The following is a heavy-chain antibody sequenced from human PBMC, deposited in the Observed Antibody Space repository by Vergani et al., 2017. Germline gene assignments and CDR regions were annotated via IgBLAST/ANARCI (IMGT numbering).Heavy chain of an antibody. CDR3: AREGSRGVGAMYGMDV. J-gene: IGHJ6*02. CDR1: GFTFSSYA. CDR2: ISYDGSNK. D-gene: IGHD1-26*01. Sequence: VQLVESGGGVVQPGRSLRLSCAASGFTFSSYAMHWVRQAPGKGLEWVAVISYDGSNKYYADSVKGRFTISRDNSKNTLYLQMNSLRAEDTAVYYCAREGSRGVGAMYGMDVWGQGTTVTVSS. V-gene: IGHV3-30-3*01.